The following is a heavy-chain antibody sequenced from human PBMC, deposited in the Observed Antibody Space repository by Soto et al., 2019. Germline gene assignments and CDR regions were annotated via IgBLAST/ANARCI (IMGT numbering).Heavy chain of an antibody. CDR1: GGTFNVYT. D-gene: IGHD6-13*01. J-gene: IGHJ3*02. CDR2: IIPMLAIT. CDR3: ALGSWSGETFDI. V-gene: IGHV1-69*02. Sequence: QVQLVQSGAEVKKPGSSVKVSCKASGGTFNVYTIIWVRQAPGQGLEWMGRIIPMLAITNYAQRFQGRVTLTPDTSTTTAYMELSSLTSEDTAVYYCALGSWSGETFDIWGQGTVVTVSS.